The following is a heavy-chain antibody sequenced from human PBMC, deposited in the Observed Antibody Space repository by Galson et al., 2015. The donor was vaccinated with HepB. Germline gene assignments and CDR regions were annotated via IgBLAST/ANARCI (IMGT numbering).Heavy chain of an antibody. V-gene: IGHV3-11*05. Sequence: LRISCAASGFTFSDYYMSWIRQAPGKGLEWVSYISSSSRYTNYADSVKGRFTISRDNAKNSLYLQMNSLRAEDTAVYYCARGWWELPQFGYWGQGTLVTVSS. J-gene: IGHJ4*02. D-gene: IGHD1-26*01. CDR3: ARGWWELPQFGY. CDR2: ISSSSRYT. CDR1: GFTFSDYY.